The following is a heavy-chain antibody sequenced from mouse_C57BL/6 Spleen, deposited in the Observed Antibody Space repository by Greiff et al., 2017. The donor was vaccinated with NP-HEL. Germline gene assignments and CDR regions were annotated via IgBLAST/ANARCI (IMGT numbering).Heavy chain of an antibody. J-gene: IGHJ3*01. D-gene: IGHD3-3*01. CDR3: ARGGRDLAY. CDR2: ISDGGSYT. CDR1: GFTFSSYA. Sequence: EVNLVESGGGLVKPGGSLKLSCAASGFTFSSYAMSWVRQTPEKRLEWVATISDGGSYTYYPDNVKGRFTISRDNAKNNLYLQMSHLKSEDTAMYYCARGGRDLAYWGQGTLVTVSA. V-gene: IGHV5-4*03.